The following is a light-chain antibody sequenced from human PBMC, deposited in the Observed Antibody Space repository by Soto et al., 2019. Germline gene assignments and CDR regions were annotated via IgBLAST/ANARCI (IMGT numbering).Light chain of an antibody. V-gene: IGKV3-11*01. CDR1: QSISNY. CDR3: QLRSNCHPPWT. Sequence: EIVLTQSPATLSLSPGERATLSCRASQSISNYLAWYQHKPGQAPRLLIYDASTRATGIPARFSGSGSGTDFTLTISSLEPEDFAVYFCQLRSNCHPPWTFGQGTKVEVK. J-gene: IGKJ1*01. CDR2: DAS.